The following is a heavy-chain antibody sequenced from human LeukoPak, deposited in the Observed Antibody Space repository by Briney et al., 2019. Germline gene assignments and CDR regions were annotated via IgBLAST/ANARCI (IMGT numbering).Heavy chain of an antibody. D-gene: IGHD3-10*01. Sequence: SETLSLTCTVSGGSVTTGYYYWGWIRQPPGKALEWIGSYYYSGSTYYRPSLQSRVTISVDTSKTQFSLRLNSVTAADTAVYYCARFYYGSGSYASNFDYWGQGTPVTVSS. CDR2: YYYSGST. CDR3: ARFYYGSGSYASNFDY. V-gene: IGHV4-39*01. CDR1: GGSVTTGYYY. J-gene: IGHJ4*02.